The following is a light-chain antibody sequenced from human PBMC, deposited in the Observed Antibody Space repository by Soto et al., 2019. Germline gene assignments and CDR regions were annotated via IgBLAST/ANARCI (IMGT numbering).Light chain of an antibody. CDR3: QHYNSYSEA. CDR1: QTISSW. Sequence: DIQMTQSPSTLSGSVGDRVTITCRASQTISSWLAWYQQKPGKAPKLLIYKASTLKSGVPSRFSGSGSGTEFTLTISSLQPDDVATYYCQHYNSYSEAFGQGTKEELK. CDR2: KAS. J-gene: IGKJ1*01. V-gene: IGKV1-5*03.